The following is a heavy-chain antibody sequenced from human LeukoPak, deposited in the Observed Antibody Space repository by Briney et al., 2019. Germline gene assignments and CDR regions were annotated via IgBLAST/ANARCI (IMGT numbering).Heavy chain of an antibody. J-gene: IGHJ4*02. V-gene: IGHV1-69*06. Sequence: ASVKVSCKASGGTFSSYAISWVRQAPGQGLEWMGGIIPIFGTANYAQKCQGRVTITADKSTSTAYMELSSLRSEDTAVYYCASSRDSSGYSWGQGTLVTVSS. CDR3: ASSRDSSGYS. D-gene: IGHD3-22*01. CDR2: IIPIFGTA. CDR1: GGTFSSYA.